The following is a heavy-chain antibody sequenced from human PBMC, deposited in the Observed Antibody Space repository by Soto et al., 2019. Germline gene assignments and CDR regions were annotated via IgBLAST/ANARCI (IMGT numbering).Heavy chain of an antibody. V-gene: IGHV3-15*01. D-gene: IGHD3-16*01. CDR3: ATASSYAN. J-gene: IGHJ4*02. Sequence: GGSLRLSCAASGFTFNNAWMSWVRQAPEKGLEWVGRTKSIRDGGATEYAAPVKDRFTISRDDSKNMLYLQMNSLKAEDTAVYYCATASSYANWGQGTQVTVSS. CDR2: TKSIRDGGAT. CDR1: GFTFNNAW.